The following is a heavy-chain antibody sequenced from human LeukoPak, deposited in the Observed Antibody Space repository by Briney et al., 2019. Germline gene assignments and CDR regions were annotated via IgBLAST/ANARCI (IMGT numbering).Heavy chain of an antibody. CDR1: GFTFSSYS. J-gene: IGHJ4*02. CDR2: ISSSSSTI. D-gene: IGHD2-15*01. Sequence: PGGSLRLSCAASGFTFSSYSLNWVRQAPGKGLEWVSFISSSSSTIYYADSVKGRFTISRDNDEKSLYLQMNSLRVEDTAVYYCARDRGGSYSAIDYWGQGTLVTVSS. CDR3: ARDRGGSYSAIDY. V-gene: IGHV3-48*04.